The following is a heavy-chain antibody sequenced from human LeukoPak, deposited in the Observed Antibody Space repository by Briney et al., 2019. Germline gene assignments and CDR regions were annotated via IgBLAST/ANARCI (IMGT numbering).Heavy chain of an antibody. V-gene: IGHV1-18*01. J-gene: IGHJ6*03. CDR2: ISGYNGNT. CDR3: TRLVIYPAYYYYMDV. CDR1: GYTFTNYG. Sequence: ASVTVSFTASGYTFTNYGISWVRQAPGQGLEWMGWISGYNGNTNYAQKFQGRVSMTTDTSTSTAYMELTSLTSDDTAMYYCTRLVIYPAYYYYMDVWGEGTTLTVYS. D-gene: IGHD4-23*01.